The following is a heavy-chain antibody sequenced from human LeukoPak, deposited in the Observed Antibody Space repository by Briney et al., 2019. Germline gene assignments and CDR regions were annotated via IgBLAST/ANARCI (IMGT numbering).Heavy chain of an antibody. CDR2: IHYSGST. D-gene: IGHD3-10*01. Sequence: SGTLSLTGTVSGGSINNYYWNWIRQPPGKGLEWIGYIHYSGSTNYNTSLKSRVTISVDTSKSQFSLNLSSVTAADTAVYYCARVSGSYWYWGQGTLVTVSS. CDR3: ARVSGSYWY. J-gene: IGHJ4*02. V-gene: IGHV4-59*01. CDR1: GGSINNYY.